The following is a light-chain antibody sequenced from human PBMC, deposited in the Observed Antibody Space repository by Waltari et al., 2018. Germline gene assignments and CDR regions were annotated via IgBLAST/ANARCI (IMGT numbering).Light chain of an antibody. CDR3: SSYMDTTALEL. CDR1: SSEIGSYNY. J-gene: IGLJ2*01. Sequence: QSALTQPASVSGSPGQSITISCPGTSSEIGSYNYVSWYQQHPGKAPKLIIFDVTNRPSGVSNRFSGSKSGNTASLIISGLQGEDEADYYCSSYMDTTALELFGGGTSLTVL. V-gene: IGLV2-14*03. CDR2: DVT.